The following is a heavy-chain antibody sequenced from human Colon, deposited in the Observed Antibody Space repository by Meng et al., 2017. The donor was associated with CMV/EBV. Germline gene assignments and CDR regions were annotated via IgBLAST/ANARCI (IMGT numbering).Heavy chain of an antibody. V-gene: IGHV3-23*01. J-gene: IGHJ4*02. CDR2: INDSGGRT. CDR1: GFSFSNFA. Sequence: GGSLRLSCAASGFSFSNFAMGWVRQAPGKGPEWVSTINDSGGRTHYADSVKSRFTISRDNSRNTLYLQMDSLRAEDTAIYYCDAADYWGQGVLVTVSS. D-gene: IGHD6-13*01. CDR3: DAADY.